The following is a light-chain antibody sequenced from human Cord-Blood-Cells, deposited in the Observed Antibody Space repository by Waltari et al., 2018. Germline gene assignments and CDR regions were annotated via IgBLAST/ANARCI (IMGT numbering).Light chain of an antibody. V-gene: IGLV2-8*01. CDR2: EDS. CDR1: SSDVGGYNY. CDR3: CSYAGSSTFVV. J-gene: IGLJ2*01. Sequence: QSALTQPPSASGSPGQSVTISCTGTSSDVGGYNYVSWYQQHPGRAPQLLMYEDSKRPSGVANRRSASKSGNTASLTISGLQAEDDAAYYCCSYAGSSTFVVFGGGTKLTVL.